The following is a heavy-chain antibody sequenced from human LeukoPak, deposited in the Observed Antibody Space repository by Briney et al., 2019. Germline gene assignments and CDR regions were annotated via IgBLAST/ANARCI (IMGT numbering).Heavy chain of an antibody. Sequence: SETLSLTCAVYGGSFSGYYWSWIRQPPGKGLEWIGEINRSGSTNYNPSLKSRVTISVDTSKNQFSLKLSSVTAADTAVYYCAGHPPRNTVAFWGQGTLVTVSS. D-gene: IGHD2/OR15-2a*01. CDR1: GGSFSGYY. CDR3: AGHPPRNTVAF. V-gene: IGHV4-34*01. J-gene: IGHJ4*02. CDR2: INRSGST.